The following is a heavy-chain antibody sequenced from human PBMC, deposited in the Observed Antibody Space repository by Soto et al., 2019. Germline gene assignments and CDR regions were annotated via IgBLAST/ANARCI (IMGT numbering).Heavy chain of an antibody. Sequence: GASVKVSCKASGYTFTSYGISWVRQAPGQGLEWMGWISAYNGNTNYAQKLQGRVTMTTDTSTSTAYMELRSLRSDDTAVYYCARDMGATMSYYYYYGMDVWGQGTTVTVSS. V-gene: IGHV1-18*01. CDR1: GYTFTSYG. D-gene: IGHD1-26*01. CDR2: ISAYNGNT. J-gene: IGHJ6*02. CDR3: ARDMGATMSYYYYYGMDV.